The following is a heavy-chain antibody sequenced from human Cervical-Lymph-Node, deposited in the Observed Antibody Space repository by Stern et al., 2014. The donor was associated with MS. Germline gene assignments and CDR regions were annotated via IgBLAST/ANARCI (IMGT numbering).Heavy chain of an antibody. CDR3: ARGGGVEADY. Sequence: EVQLLESGGGLVKPGGSLRLSCAASGFAFSHYSMNWVRQAPGKGLEWVSSISSSTKFIYYADSVKGRFTISRDNANNSLYLQMNNLRVNDTALYYCARGGGVEADYWGQGTLVTVSS. CDR1: GFAFSHYS. D-gene: IGHD3-10*01. V-gene: IGHV3-21*06. CDR2: ISSSTKFI. J-gene: IGHJ4*02.